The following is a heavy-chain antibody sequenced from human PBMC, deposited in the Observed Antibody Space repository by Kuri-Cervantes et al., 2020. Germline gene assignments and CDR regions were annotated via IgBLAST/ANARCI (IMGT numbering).Heavy chain of an antibody. D-gene: IGHD3-9*01. Sequence: ASVKVSCKASGYTFTSYYMHWVRQAPGQGLEWMGIINPSGGSTSYAQKFQGRVTMTRDTSISTAYMELSRLRSDDTAVYYCARVLRYFDYWFDPWGQGTLVTVSS. CDR3: ARVLRYFDYWFDP. V-gene: IGHV1-46*01. CDR1: GYTFTSYY. CDR2: INPSGGST. J-gene: IGHJ5*02.